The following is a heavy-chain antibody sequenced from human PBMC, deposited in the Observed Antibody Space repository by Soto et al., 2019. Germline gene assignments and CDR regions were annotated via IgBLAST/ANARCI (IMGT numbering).Heavy chain of an antibody. J-gene: IGHJ6*02. CDR1: GGSISNYY. CDR2: MYTSGST. Sequence: PSETLSLTCTVSGGSISNYYWTWIRQPAGKGLEWIGRMYTSGSTNYNPSLKSRVTMSVDTSKNQFSLKLSSVTAADTAVYYCARDGYSDTYSYYYTLHVCGQGTTVTVSS. CDR3: ARDGYSDTYSYYYTLHV. V-gene: IGHV4-4*07. D-gene: IGHD4-17*01.